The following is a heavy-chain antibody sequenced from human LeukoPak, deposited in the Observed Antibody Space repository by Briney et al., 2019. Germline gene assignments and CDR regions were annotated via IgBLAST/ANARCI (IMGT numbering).Heavy chain of an antibody. V-gene: IGHV3-74*01. CDR3: ARDFYGDWAFDI. Sequence: GGSLRLSCAAAGFTFSGYWMHWVRQAPGKGLVWVSRISGDGSSTTYADSVKGRFTISRDNAKNTLYLQMNSLRDEDTAVYYCARDFYGDWAFDIWGQGTMVTVSS. CDR2: ISGDGSST. D-gene: IGHD4-17*01. CDR1: GFTFSGYW. J-gene: IGHJ3*02.